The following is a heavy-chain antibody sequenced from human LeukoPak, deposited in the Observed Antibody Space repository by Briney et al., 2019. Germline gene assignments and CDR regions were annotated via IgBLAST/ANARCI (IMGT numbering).Heavy chain of an antibody. CDR2: NYPGDSDT. J-gene: IGHJ3*01. V-gene: IGHV5-51*01. CDR3: ARQVSSSGFDAFDV. D-gene: IGHD5-12*01. Sequence: KRGESLKISCKGSGYSFATYWIGWVRQMPGKGLEWMGINYPGDSDTTYSPSFQGQVTMSADKSISTAYLQWSSLKASDTAMYYCARQVSSSGFDAFDVWGQGTMVTVSS. CDR1: GYSFATYW.